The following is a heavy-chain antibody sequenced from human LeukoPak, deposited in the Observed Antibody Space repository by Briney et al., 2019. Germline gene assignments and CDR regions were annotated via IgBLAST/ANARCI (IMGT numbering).Heavy chain of an antibody. CDR1: GFTFSSNY. CDR2: IYSGGST. V-gene: IGHV3-66*01. D-gene: IGHD5-24*01. Sequence: GGSLRLSCAASGFTFSSNYMSWVRQAPGKGLEWGSVIYSGGSTYYADSVKGRFTISRDNSKNTLYLQMNSLRAEDTAVYYCARTQAWMATVWPQGDYWGQGTLVTVSS. J-gene: IGHJ4*02. CDR3: ARTQAWMATVWPQGDY.